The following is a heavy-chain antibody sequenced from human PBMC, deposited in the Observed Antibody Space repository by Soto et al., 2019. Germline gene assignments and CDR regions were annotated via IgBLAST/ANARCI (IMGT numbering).Heavy chain of an antibody. CDR3: ARGPGAVAGTAFEYFQH. D-gene: IGHD6-19*01. CDR2: IKQDGSEK. CDR1: GFTFSSYW. V-gene: IGHV3-7*01. J-gene: IGHJ1*01. Sequence: GGSLRLSCAASGFTFSSYWMSWVRQAPGKGLEWVANIKQDGSEKYYVDSVKGRFTISRDNAKNSLYLQMNSLRAEDTAMYYCARGPGAVAGTAFEYFQHWGQGTLVTVSS.